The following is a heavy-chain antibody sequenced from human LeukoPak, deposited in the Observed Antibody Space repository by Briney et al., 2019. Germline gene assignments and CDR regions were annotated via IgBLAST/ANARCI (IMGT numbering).Heavy chain of an antibody. CDR3: ARILSEQGY. D-gene: IGHD3-9*01. CDR1: GFTFNSYW. Sequence: PGGSLRLSCAASGFTFNSYWMTWVRQTPGKGLEWVANIKQDGREENYVDSVKGRFSISRDSAKNSLYLQMNSLRAEDTAVYYCARILSEQGYWGQGTLVTVSS. CDR2: IKQDGREE. J-gene: IGHJ4*02. V-gene: IGHV3-7*01.